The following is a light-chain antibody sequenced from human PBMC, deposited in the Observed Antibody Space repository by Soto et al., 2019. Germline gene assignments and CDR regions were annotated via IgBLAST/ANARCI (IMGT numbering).Light chain of an antibody. CDR1: SSDVGGYNY. Sequence: QSALTQPPSASGSPGQSVTISCTGTSSDVGGYNYVSWYQQHPGKAPKLMIYEVSKRPSGVPDRLSGSKSGNTASLTVSGLQAEDEADYYCCSYAGSNNFPYVFGTGTQLTVL. J-gene: IGLJ1*01. V-gene: IGLV2-8*01. CDR2: EVS. CDR3: CSYAGSNNFPYV.